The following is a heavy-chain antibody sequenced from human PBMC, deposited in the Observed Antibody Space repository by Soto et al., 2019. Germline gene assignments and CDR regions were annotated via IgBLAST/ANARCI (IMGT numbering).Heavy chain of an antibody. J-gene: IGHJ2*01. V-gene: IGHV2-5*02. CDR1: GFSLSTSGVG. CDR2: IYCDDDK. CDR3: ARCEESLYFDL. Sequence: SGPTLVKPTHTLTLTCTFSGFSLSTSGVGVGWIRQPPGKDLEWLALIYCDDDKRYSPSLKSRLTITKDTSKNQVVLTMTTMDPVDTASYYCARCEESLYFDLWGRGTLVTVSS.